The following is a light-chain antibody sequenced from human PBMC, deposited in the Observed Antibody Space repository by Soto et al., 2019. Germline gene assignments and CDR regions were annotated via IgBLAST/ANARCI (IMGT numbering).Light chain of an antibody. CDR1: SSDVGAYNY. CDR2: EVT. CDR3: SSYRTHNTWV. J-gene: IGLJ3*02. V-gene: IGLV2-14*01. Sequence: QSALTQPASVSGSPGQSITISCTGTSSDVGAYNYVSWYQQHPGKAPKLMIYEVTNRPSGVSNRFSGSQSGNTASLTISGLQADDEADYYCSSYRTHNTWVFRGGTKVTVL.